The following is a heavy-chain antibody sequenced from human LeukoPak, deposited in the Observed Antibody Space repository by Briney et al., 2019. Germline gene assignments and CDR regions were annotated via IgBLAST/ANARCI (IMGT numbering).Heavy chain of an antibody. J-gene: IGHJ4*02. D-gene: IGHD1-26*01. Sequence: GGSLRLSCAASGFTFSNYGIHWVRQAPGKGLEWVAVISYDGNNKYYADSVKGRFTISRDNSKNTLYLQMNSLRAEDTAVYYCAKDSGSSEYYFDYWGQGTLVTVSS. CDR3: AKDSGSSEYYFDY. CDR1: GFTFSNYG. V-gene: IGHV3-30*18. CDR2: ISYDGNNK.